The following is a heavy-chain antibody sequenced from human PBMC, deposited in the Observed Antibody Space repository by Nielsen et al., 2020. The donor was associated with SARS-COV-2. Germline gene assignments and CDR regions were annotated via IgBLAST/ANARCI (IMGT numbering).Heavy chain of an antibody. D-gene: IGHD1-7*01. CDR1: GYTFTTYG. J-gene: IGHJ4*02. CDR2: ISSYNGNT. V-gene: IGHV1-18*01. Sequence: ASVKVSCKASGYTFTTYGFTWVRQAPGQGLEWVGWISSYNGNTDYAQRLQGRVTMTTDTSTNTAYMELRSLRSDDTAVYYCATSFGTTTPFYFDYWGQGTLVTVSS. CDR3: ATSFGTTTPFYFDY.